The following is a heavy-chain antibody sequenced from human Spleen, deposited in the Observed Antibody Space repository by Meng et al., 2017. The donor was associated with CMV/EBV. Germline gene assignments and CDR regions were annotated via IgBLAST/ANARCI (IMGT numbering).Heavy chain of an antibody. J-gene: IGHJ6*02. D-gene: IGHD1-26*01. CDR1: GGSFSGYY. CDR2: IDHSGST. CDR3: ARGTSYSGSYYLYYYGMDV. Sequence: SETLSLTCAVYGGSFSGYYWSWIRQPPGKGLEWIGEIDHSGSTNYNPSLKGRVTISIDTSKNQISLKLSTATAADTAVYYCARGTSYSGSYYLYYYGMDVWGQGTTVTVSS. V-gene: IGHV4-34*01.